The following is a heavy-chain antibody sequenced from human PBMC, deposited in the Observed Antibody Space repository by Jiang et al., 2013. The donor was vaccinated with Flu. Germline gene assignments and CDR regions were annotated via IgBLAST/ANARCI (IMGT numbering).Heavy chain of an antibody. CDR2: IYSGGST. V-gene: IGHV3-53*01. CDR1: GFTVSSNH. Sequence: QLVESGGGLIQPGGSLRLSCAASGFTVSSNHMSWVRQAPGKGLEWVSVIYSGGSTYYADSVKGRFTISRDNSKNTLYLQMNSLRAEDTAVYYCARVPRGYYDSSGYQSYYWGQGTLVTVSS. CDR3: ARVPRGYYDSSGYQSYY. J-gene: IGHJ4*02. D-gene: IGHD3-22*01.